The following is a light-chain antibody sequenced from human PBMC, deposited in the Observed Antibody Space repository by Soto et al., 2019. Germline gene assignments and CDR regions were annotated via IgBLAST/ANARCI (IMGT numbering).Light chain of an antibody. CDR3: QQYNNWPPIT. Sequence: EIVLTQSPDTLSLSPGEGSSLSCSASQSVHTFLAWYQQKPGQAPRLLIYGASTRATGVPARFSGSGSGTEFTLTISSLQSEDFAVYYCQQYNNWPPITFGQGTRLEI. J-gene: IGKJ5*01. V-gene: IGKV3D-15*01. CDR2: GAS. CDR1: QSVHTF.